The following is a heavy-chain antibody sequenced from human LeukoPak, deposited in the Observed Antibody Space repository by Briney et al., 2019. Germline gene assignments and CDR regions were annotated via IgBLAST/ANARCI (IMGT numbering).Heavy chain of an antibody. J-gene: IGHJ4*02. CDR2: IYYSGST. CDR1: GGSISSSSYY. Sequence: SETLSLTCTVSGGSISSSSYYWGWIRQPPGKGLEWIGSIYYSGSTYCNPSLKSRVTISVDTSKNQFSLKLSSVTAADTAVYYCARRAAVAGFFDYWGQGTLVTVSS. D-gene: IGHD6-19*01. CDR3: ARRAAVAGFFDY. V-gene: IGHV4-39*01.